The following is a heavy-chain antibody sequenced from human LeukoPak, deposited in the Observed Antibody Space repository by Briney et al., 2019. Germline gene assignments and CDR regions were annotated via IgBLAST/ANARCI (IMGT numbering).Heavy chain of an antibody. J-gene: IGHJ4*02. CDR2: INHSGST. CDR1: GGSISSYY. D-gene: IGHD3-10*01. V-gene: IGHV4-34*01. CDR3: ARLRYYYGSGDY. Sequence: SETLSLTCTVSGGSISSYYWSWIRQPPGKGLEWIGEINHSGSTNYNPSLKSRVTISVDTSKNQLSLKLSSVTAADTAVYYCARLRYYYGSGDYWGQGTLVTVSS.